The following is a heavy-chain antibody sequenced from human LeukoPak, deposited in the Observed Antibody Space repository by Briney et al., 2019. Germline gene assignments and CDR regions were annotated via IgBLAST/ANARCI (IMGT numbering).Heavy chain of an antibody. CDR2: IYYSGSS. CDR3: ARHSYYYDSSGYRSRGGFDY. V-gene: IGHV4-39*01. D-gene: IGHD3-22*01. J-gene: IGHJ4*02. CDR1: VGFISSSSYY. Sequence: SETLTVTCTVSVGFISSSSYYGGWIRQPPGKGLEWIETIYYSGSSYYNPPLKSRVTISVDTSKNQFSLKLSSVTAADTAVYYCARHSYYYDSSGYRSRGGFDYWGQGTLVTVSS.